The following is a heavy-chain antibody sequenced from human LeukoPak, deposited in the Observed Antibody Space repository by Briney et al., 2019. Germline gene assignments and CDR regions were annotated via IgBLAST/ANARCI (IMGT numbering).Heavy chain of an antibody. CDR3: ARERAGTYETHYYYYMDV. Sequence: GASVKVSCKASGYTFTGYYMHWVRQAPGQGLEWMGWINPNSGGTNYAQKFQGRVTMTRDTSISTAYMELSRLRSDDTAVYYCARERAGTYETHYYYYMDVWGKGTTVTVSS. D-gene: IGHD1-7*01. CDR1: GYTFTGYY. CDR2: INPNSGGT. J-gene: IGHJ6*03. V-gene: IGHV1-2*02.